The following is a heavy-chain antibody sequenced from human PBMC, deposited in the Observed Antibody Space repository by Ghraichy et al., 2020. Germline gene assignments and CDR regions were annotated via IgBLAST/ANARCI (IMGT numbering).Heavy chain of an antibody. J-gene: IGHJ6*02. CDR3: AAERKGGRNYYYGMDV. Sequence: SVKVSCKASGFTFTSSAVQWVRQARGQRLEWIGWIVVGSGNTNYAQKFQERVTITRDMSTSTAYMELSSLRSEDTAVYYCAAERKGGRNYYYGMDVWGQGTTVTVSS. V-gene: IGHV1-58*01. CDR1: GFTFTSSA. D-gene: IGHD1-26*01. CDR2: IVVGSGNT.